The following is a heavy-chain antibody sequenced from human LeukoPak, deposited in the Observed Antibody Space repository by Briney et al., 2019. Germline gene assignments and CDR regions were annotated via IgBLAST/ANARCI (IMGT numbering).Heavy chain of an antibody. CDR1: GYRFTSYW. J-gene: IGHJ6*02. D-gene: IGHD2-15*01. CDR2: IYPGDSDT. Sequence: GESLKISGKGSGYRFTSYWIGWVRQMPGKGLEWMGIIYPGDSDTRYSPSFQGQVTISADKSISTAYLQWSSLKASDTAMYYCARHCSGGSCYLGYGMDVWGQGTTVTVSS. V-gene: IGHV5-51*01. CDR3: ARHCSGGSCYLGYGMDV.